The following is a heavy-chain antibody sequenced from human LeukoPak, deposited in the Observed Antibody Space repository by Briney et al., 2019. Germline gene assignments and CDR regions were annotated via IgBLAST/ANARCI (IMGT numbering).Heavy chain of an antibody. J-gene: IGHJ3*02. D-gene: IGHD3-22*01. Sequence: GASVNVSCKASGGTFSSYAISWVRQAPGQGLEWMGGIIPIFGTANYAQKFQGRVTITADESTSTAYMELSSLRSEDTAVYYCARDPLYDSSTHDAFDIWGQGTMATVSS. CDR1: GGTFSSYA. CDR3: ARDPLYDSSTHDAFDI. V-gene: IGHV1-69*13. CDR2: IIPIFGTA.